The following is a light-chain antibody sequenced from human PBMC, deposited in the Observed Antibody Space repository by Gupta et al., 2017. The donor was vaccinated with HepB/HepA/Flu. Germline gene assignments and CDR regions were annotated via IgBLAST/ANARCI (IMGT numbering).Light chain of an antibody. Sequence: QSVLTPPPSVSGPPGQRVTISCPGSSSNIGAGYGVHWYQKLPGTAPRLLIYTNDNRPSGVPDRFSASKSGTSASLAITGLQAEDEADYYCQSFDSGLTGPLFGGGTKLTVL. CDR2: TND. CDR1: SSNIGAGYG. J-gene: IGLJ3*02. CDR3: QSFDSGLTGPL. V-gene: IGLV1-40*01.